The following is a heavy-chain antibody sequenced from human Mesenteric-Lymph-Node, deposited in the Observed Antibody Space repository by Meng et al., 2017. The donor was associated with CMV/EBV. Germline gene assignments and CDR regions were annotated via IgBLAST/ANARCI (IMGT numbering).Heavy chain of an antibody. CDR1: GFTGSFRH. V-gene: IGHV3-53*01. D-gene: IGHD3-3*01. J-gene: IGHJ4*02. CDR3: AVGYDSRKVAY. Sequence: GESLKISCVASGFTGSFRHMNWVRQTPGKGLEWVSVICSGDTIHYADSVKGRFTISRDNSKNILYLQMNSLRAEDTALYYCAVGYDSRKVAYWGQGTLVTVSS. CDR2: ICSGDTI.